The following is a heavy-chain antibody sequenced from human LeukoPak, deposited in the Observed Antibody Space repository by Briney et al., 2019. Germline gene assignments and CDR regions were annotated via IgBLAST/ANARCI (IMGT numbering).Heavy chain of an antibody. CDR2: ISGSGGST. V-gene: IGHV3-23*01. J-gene: IGHJ4*02. CDR3: ARDRYLYDSSGTFDY. Sequence: GGSLRLSCAASGFTFSSYGMSWVRQAPGKGLEWVSAISGSGGSTYYADSVKGRFTISRDNSKNTLYLQMNSLRAEDTAVYYCARDRYLYDSSGTFDYWGQGTLVTVSS. D-gene: IGHD3-22*01. CDR1: GFTFSSYG.